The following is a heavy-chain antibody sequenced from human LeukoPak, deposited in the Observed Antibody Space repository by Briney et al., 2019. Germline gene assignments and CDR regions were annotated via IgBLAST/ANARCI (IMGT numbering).Heavy chain of an antibody. Sequence: SETLSLTCTVSGGSISSYYWSWIRQPPGKGLEWIGYIYYSGSTNYNPSLKSRVTISVDTSKNQFSLKLSSVTAADTAVYYCATSQCGSDCYLAGDYWGQGTLVTVSS. CDR2: IYYSGST. CDR3: ATSQCGSDCYLAGDY. CDR1: GGSISSYY. V-gene: IGHV4-59*01. J-gene: IGHJ4*02. D-gene: IGHD2-21*02.